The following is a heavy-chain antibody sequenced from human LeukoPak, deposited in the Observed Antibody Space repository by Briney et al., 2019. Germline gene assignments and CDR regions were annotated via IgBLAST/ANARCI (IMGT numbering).Heavy chain of an antibody. CDR3: AELGITMIGGV. V-gene: IGHV3-48*03. CDR2: ISSSGSTV. Sequence: GGSLRLSCAASGFTFSSYEMNWVRQAPGQGLEWVSYISSSGSTVYYADSVKGRFTISRDNAKNSLYLQMNSLRAEDTAVYYCAELGITMIGGVWGKGTTVTISS. CDR1: GFTFSSYE. D-gene: IGHD3-10*02. J-gene: IGHJ6*04.